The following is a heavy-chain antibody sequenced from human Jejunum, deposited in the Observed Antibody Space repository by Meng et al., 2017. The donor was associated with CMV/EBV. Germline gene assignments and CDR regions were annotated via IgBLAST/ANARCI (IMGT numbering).Heavy chain of an antibody. Sequence: TCTVSVGSINTYYWAWIRQSPGRGLEWIGYVFYSGDTIYNPSLESRVTISVDTSKNQFFLKLTSVTAADTALYYCARNPWENYFDYWGQGKLVTVSS. J-gene: IGHJ4*01. CDR3: ARNPWENYFDY. V-gene: IGHV4-59*01. D-gene: IGHD1-26*01. CDR2: VFYSGDT. CDR1: VGSINTYY.